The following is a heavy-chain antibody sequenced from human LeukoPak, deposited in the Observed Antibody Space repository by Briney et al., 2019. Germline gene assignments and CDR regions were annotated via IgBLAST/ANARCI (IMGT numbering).Heavy chain of an antibody. Sequence: PSETLSLTCTVSGGSISSSSYYWGWIRQPPGKGLEWIGSIYYSGSTYYNPSLKSRVTISVDTSKNQFSLKLSSVTAADTAVYYCARDLHFYSPRSADWFDPWGQGTLVTVSS. V-gene: IGHV4-39*07. D-gene: IGHD2-15*01. CDR3: ARDLHFYSPRSADWFDP. CDR2: IYYSGST. CDR1: GGSISSSSYY. J-gene: IGHJ5*02.